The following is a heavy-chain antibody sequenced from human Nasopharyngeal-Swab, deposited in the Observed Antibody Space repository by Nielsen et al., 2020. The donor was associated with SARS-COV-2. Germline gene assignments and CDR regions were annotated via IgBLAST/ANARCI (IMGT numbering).Heavy chain of an antibody. CDR1: GGTFSSYA. V-gene: IGHV1-69*13. J-gene: IGHJ6*02. D-gene: IGHD6-13*01. CDR3: ARVGYSSSWDQRYYYGMDV. Sequence: SVKGSCKASGGTFSSYAISWVRQAPGQGLEWMGGIIPIFGTANYAQKFQGRVTITADESTSTAYMELSSLRSEDTAVYYCARVGYSSSWDQRYYYGMDVWGQGTTVTVSS. CDR2: IIPIFGTA.